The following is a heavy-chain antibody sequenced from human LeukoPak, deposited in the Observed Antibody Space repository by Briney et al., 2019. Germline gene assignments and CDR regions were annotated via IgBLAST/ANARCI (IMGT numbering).Heavy chain of an antibody. V-gene: IGHV3-7*03. J-gene: IGHJ6*03. CDR1: GFTFSSYW. CDR3: AKGTGSFLDYYYYYMDV. D-gene: IGHD6-13*01. CDR2: IKQDGSEK. Sequence: GGSLRLSCAASGFTFSSYWMSWVRQAPGKGLEWVANIKQDGSEKYYVDSVKGRFTISRDNAKNSLYLQMNSLRAEDTAVYYCAKGTGSFLDYYYYYMDVWGKGTTVTVSS.